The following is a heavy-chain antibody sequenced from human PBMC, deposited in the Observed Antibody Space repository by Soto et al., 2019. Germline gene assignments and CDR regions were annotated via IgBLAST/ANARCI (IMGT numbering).Heavy chain of an antibody. D-gene: IGHD2-21*01. CDR2: ISGSGVST. CDR3: AKGALRLPDAFDT. Sequence: PGGSLRLSCAASGFTFSSYAISWVRQAPGKGLEWVSAISGSGVSTYYADSVKGRFTISRDNSKNTLYLQMNSLRAEDTAVYYCAKGALRLPDAFDTLGRGIMVTVSS. J-gene: IGHJ3*02. V-gene: IGHV3-23*01. CDR1: GFTFSSYA.